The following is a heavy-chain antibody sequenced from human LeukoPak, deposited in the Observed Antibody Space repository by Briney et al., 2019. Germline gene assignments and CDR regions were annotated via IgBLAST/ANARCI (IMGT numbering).Heavy chain of an antibody. Sequence: PSETLSLTCTVSGGSISSYYWSWIRQPPGKGLEWIGYIYYSGSTNYNPSLKSRVTISVDTSKNQFSLKLSSVTAADTAVYYCAAGNLNWNYLAYFDYWGQGTLVTVSS. CDR2: IYYSGST. J-gene: IGHJ4*02. CDR1: GGSISSYY. D-gene: IGHD1-7*01. V-gene: IGHV4-59*01. CDR3: AAGNLNWNYLAYFDY.